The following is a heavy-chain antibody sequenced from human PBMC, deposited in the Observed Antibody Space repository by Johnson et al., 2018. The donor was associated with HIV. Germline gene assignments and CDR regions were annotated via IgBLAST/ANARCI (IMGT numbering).Heavy chain of an antibody. Sequence: VLLVESGGSVVRPGGSLRLSCAASGFTFDDYGMSWVRQAPGKGLEWVSGINWNGGSTGYADSVKGRFTISRDNSKNTVDLQMNRLRPEDTAVYYCAKIRRAYYEDAFDIWGQGTMVTVSS. CDR1: GFTFDDYG. CDR2: INWNGGST. CDR3: AKIRRAYYEDAFDI. D-gene: IGHD3-22*01. V-gene: IGHV3-20*04. J-gene: IGHJ3*02.